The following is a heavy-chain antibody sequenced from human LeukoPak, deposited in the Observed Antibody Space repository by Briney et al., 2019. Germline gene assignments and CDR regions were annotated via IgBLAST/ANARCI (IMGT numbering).Heavy chain of an antibody. J-gene: IGHJ3*02. CDR1: GCTFTGYY. D-gene: IGHD6-13*01. CDR2: INPNSGGT. CDR3: ASDIIASDAFDI. Sequence: ASVKVSCKASGCTFTGYYMHWVRQAPGQGLEWMGWINPNSGGTNYAQKFQGRVTMTRDTSISTAYMELSRLRSDDTAVYYCASDIIASDAFDIWGQGTMVTVSS. V-gene: IGHV1-2*02.